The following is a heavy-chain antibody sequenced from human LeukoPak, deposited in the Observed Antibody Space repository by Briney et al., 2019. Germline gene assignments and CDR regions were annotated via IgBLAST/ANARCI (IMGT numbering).Heavy chain of an antibody. D-gene: IGHD2-21*02. CDR3: ARDKSGDSVGYLDA. Sequence: PGGSLRLSCAASGFTVSSSYMSWVRQAPGKGLEWVSIMFRGGTTYYADSVKGRFTISRDNSKNTLYLHMNSLRAEDTAVYYCARDKSGDSVGYLDAWGQGTLVTVSS. CDR2: MFRGGTT. CDR1: GFTVSSSY. J-gene: IGHJ4*02. V-gene: IGHV3-53*01.